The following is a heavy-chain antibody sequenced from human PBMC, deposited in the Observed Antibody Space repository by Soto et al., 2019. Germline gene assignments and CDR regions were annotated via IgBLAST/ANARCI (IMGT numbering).Heavy chain of an antibody. CDR3: ARRWQQVAPLLDV. J-gene: IGHJ6*04. D-gene: IGHD6-13*01. Sequence: QVQLQQWGAGLLKPSETLSLTCAVYGGSFSGYYWSWIRQPPGKGLEWIGEINHSGSTNGNPSLKSRVTISVDTSKNQFSLKMTSVTAADTAVYYCARRWQQVAPLLDVWGKGTTVTVSS. CDR1: GGSFSGYY. V-gene: IGHV4-34*01. CDR2: INHSGST.